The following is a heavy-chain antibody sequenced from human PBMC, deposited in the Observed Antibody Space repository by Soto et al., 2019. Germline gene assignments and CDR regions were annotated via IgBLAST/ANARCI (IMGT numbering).Heavy chain of an antibody. CDR3: AHAYGGRSLY. D-gene: IGHD1-26*01. V-gene: IGHV2-5*02. J-gene: IGHJ4*02. Sequence: QITLKESGPTLVKPTQTLTLTYTFSGFSLPTDRVGVGWIRQPPGKALEWLAVIYWDDTKTYRPSLKSRLTITKDTSKNQVALTMPDMDPVDTATYYCAHAYGGRSLYWGQGTLVTVSS. CDR1: GFSLPTDRVG. CDR2: IYWDDTK.